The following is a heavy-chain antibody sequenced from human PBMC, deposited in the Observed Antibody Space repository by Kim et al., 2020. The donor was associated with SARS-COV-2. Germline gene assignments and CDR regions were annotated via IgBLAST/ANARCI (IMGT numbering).Heavy chain of an antibody. CDR1: GFTFNEYG. D-gene: IGHD3-22*01. V-gene: IGHV3-20*04. CDR3: ARLGPYDSSGYSFDY. J-gene: IGHJ4*02. Sequence: GGSLRLSCAASGFTFNEYGMTWVRHAPGKGMEWVSAINWNAGILAYADSVKGRFTISRDNVKNSLYLQMNSLRVEHTALYYCARLGPYDSSGYSFDYWGLGILVTVSS. CDR2: INWNAGIL.